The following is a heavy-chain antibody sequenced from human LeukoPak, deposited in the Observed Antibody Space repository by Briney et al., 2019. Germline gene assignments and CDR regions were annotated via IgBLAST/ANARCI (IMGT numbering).Heavy chain of an antibody. J-gene: IGHJ5*02. CDR3: AKTLGTVTNNWFDP. D-gene: IGHD4-17*01. V-gene: IGHV3-23*01. CDR2: ISGSGGST. CDR1: GFTFSSYA. Sequence: GGSLTLSCAASGFTFSSYAMSWVRQAPGKGLEWVSAISGSGGSTYYADSVKGRFTISRDNSKNTLYLQMSSLRGEDTAVYYCAKTLGTVTNNWFDPWGQGTLVTVSS.